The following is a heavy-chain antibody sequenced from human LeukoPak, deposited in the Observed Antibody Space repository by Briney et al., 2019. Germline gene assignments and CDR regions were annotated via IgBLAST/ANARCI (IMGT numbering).Heavy chain of an antibody. CDR2: ISGSGNRT. V-gene: IGHV3-23*01. D-gene: IGHD3-10*01. CDR3: AKALVRGVRFDY. Sequence: GGSLRLSCAASGFTFSSYAMSWVRQAPGKGLEWVSSISGSGNRTYYADSVKGRFTISRDNSKNTLFLQMNSLRAEDTAVYYCAKALVRGVRFDYWGQGTLVTVSS. CDR1: GFTFSSYA. J-gene: IGHJ4*02.